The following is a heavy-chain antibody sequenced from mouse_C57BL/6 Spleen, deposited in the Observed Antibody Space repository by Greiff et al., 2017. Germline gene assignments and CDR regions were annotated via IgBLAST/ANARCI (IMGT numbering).Heavy chain of an antibody. D-gene: IGHD4-1*01. V-gene: IGHV1-82*01. Sequence: VQLQQSGPELVKPGASVKISCKASGYAFSSSWMNWVKQRPGKGLEWIGRIYPGDGDTNYNGKFKGKATLTADKSSSTAYMQLSSLTSEDSAVYFCARELGPYAMDYWGQGTSVTVSS. CDR3: ARELGPYAMDY. CDR2: IYPGDGDT. CDR1: GYAFSSSW. J-gene: IGHJ4*01.